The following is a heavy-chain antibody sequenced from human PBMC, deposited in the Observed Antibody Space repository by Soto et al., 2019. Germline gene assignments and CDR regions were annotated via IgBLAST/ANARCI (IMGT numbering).Heavy chain of an antibody. CDR3: ARLDDPGLQILDF. Sequence: GESLKYSCKGSGYSCTSYWVCWVRQMPGKGLEWRGIIYPADSDTTYSPSSQGQVTTTADKPISTAYLQSSSLKASDTAMYYCARLDDPGLQILDFWGQGTLVTVSS. V-gene: IGHV5-51*01. J-gene: IGHJ4*02. CDR1: GYSCTSYW. CDR2: IYPADSDT. D-gene: IGHD2-15*01.